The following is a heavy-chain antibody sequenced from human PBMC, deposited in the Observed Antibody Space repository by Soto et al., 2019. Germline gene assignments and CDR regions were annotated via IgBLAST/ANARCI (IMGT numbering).Heavy chain of an antibody. Sequence: SETLSLTCTVSGGSISSGGYYWSWIRQHPGKGLEWIGYIYYSGSTYYNPSLKSRVTISVDTSKNQFSLKLSSVTAADTAVYYCARGTYSGYDFGNWFDPGGQGTLVTVSS. V-gene: IGHV4-31*03. CDR3: ARGTYSGYDFGNWFDP. CDR2: IYYSGST. D-gene: IGHD5-12*01. CDR1: GGSISSGGYY. J-gene: IGHJ5*02.